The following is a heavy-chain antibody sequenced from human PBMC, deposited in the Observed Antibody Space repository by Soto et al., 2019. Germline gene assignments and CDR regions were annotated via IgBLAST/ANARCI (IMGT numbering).Heavy chain of an antibody. CDR1: GGSFSGYY. D-gene: IGHD6-6*01. J-gene: IGHJ5*02. V-gene: IGHV4-34*01. CDR3: ARGGIAARPNWFDP. Sequence: SETLSLTCAVYGGSFSGYYWSWIRQPPGKGLEWIGEINHSGSTNYNPSLKSRVTISVDTSKNQFSLKLSSVTAADTAVYYCARGGIAARPNWFDPWGQGTLVTVSS. CDR2: INHSGST.